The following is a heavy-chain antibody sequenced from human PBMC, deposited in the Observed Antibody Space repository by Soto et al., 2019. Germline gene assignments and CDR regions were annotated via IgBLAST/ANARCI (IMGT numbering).Heavy chain of an antibody. J-gene: IGHJ4*02. CDR2: IYHSGST. V-gene: IGHV4-30-2*01. CDR1: GGSISSGGYS. Sequence: PSETLSLTCAVSGGSISSGGYSWSWIRQPPGKGLEWIGYIYHSGSTYYNPSLKSRVTISVDRSKNQFSLKLSSVTAADTAVYYCARVASSYDPLIDYWGQGTLVTVSP. CDR3: ARVASSYDPLIDY. D-gene: IGHD5-12*01.